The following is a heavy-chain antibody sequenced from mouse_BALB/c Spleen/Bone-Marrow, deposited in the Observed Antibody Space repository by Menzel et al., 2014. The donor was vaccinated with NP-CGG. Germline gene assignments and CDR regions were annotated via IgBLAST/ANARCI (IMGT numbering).Heavy chain of an antibody. D-gene: IGHD2-3*01. J-gene: IGHJ2*01. CDR3: ARCDGYSYYFDY. Sequence: QVQLQQSGADLVRPGSSMKISCKASGYAYSNYWMNWVKQRPGQGLEWIGQIYPGDGDTNYNGKFKGKATLTADKSSSTAYMQLSSLTSEDSAVYFCARCDGYSYYFDYWGQGTTLTVSS. CDR2: IYPGDGDT. V-gene: IGHV1-80*01. CDR1: GYAYSNYW.